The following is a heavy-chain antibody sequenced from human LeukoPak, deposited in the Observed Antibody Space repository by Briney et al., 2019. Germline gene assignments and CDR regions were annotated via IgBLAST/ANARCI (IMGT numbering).Heavy chain of an antibody. V-gene: IGHV3-21*01. CDR3: ARDQGGFIVVVPAHTGTHTGAFDY. Sequence: PGGSLRLSCAASGFTFSSYSMNWVRQAPGKGLEWVSSISSSSSYIYYADSVKGRFTISRDNAKNSLYLQMNSLRAEDTAVYYCARDQGGFIVVVPAHTGTHTGAFDYWGQGTLVTVSS. CDR1: GFTFSSYS. J-gene: IGHJ4*02. CDR2: ISSSSSYI. D-gene: IGHD2-2*01.